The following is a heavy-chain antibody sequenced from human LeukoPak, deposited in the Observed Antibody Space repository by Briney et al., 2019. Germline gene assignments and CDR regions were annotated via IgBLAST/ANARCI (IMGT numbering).Heavy chain of an antibody. CDR1: GFTFGDYA. Sequence: GGSLRFSCTASGFTFGDYAMSWFRQAPGKGLEWVGFIRSKAYGGTTEYAASVKGRFTISRGDAKSIAYLQMTSLKTEDTAVYYCTCYDILPGHCWFDPWGQGTLVTVSS. CDR2: IRSKAYGGTT. CDR3: TCYDILPGHCWFDP. V-gene: IGHV3-49*03. J-gene: IGHJ5*02. D-gene: IGHD3-9*01.